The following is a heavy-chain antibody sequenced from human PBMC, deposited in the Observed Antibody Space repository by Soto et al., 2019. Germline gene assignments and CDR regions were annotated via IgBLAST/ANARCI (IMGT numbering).Heavy chain of an antibody. CDR1: GFTFSGSA. D-gene: IGHD4-4*01. CDR3: TRRLEVLSSNPWYFDL. CDR2: IRSKANSYAT. Sequence: GGSLRLSCAASGFTFSGSAMHWVRQASGKGLEWVGRIRSKANSYATAYAASVKGMFTISRDDSKNTAYLQMNSLKTEDTAVYYCTRRLEVLSSNPWYFDLWGRGTLVTVSS. J-gene: IGHJ2*01. V-gene: IGHV3-73*01.